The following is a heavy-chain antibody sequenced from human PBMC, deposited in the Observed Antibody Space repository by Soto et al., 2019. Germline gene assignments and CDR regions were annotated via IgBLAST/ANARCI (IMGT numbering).Heavy chain of an antibody. D-gene: IGHD1-26*01. CDR2: VSYSGAT. CDR1: GGSIGSSSHY. J-gene: IGHJ4*02. CDR3: TRRHPGVGAGY. V-gene: IGHV4-39*01. Sequence: QLQLQESGPGLVRPSETLSLTCTVSGGSIGSSSHYWGLIRPPPGKGLEGIGSVSYSGATSYNPSSRSRVTISADTSKNQFSLRLSSVTAADTAVYFCTRRHPGVGAGYWGQGTLVTVS.